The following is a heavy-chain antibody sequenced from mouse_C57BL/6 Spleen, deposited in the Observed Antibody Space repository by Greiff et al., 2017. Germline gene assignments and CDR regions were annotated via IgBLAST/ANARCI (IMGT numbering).Heavy chain of an antibody. V-gene: IGHV14-4*01. D-gene: IGHD2-1*01. CDR3: TTSGNGWYFDV. J-gene: IGHJ1*03. CDR2: LDPENGDT. Sequence: EVQLQQSGAELVRPGASVKLSCTASGFNIKDDYMHWVKQRPEQGLEWIGWLDPENGDTEYASKFQGKATITADTSSNTAYLQLSSLTSEDTAVYYCTTSGNGWYFDVWGTGTTVTVSS. CDR1: GFNIKDDY.